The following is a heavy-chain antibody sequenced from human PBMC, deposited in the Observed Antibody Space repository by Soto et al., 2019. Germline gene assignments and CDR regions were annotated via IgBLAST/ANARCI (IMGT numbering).Heavy chain of an antibody. V-gene: IGHV3-30*18. CDR3: AKDPSNGWLLDY. CDR2: ISYDGSNK. J-gene: IGHJ4*02. D-gene: IGHD6-19*01. CDR1: RFTFSSYG. Sequence: QVQLVESAGGVVQPGRSLRLSCAVSRFTFSSYGMHWVRQAPGKGLEWVAVISYDGSNKYYADSVKGRFTISRDNSKNTLYLQMNSLRAEDTAVYYCAKDPSNGWLLDYWGQGTLVTVSS.